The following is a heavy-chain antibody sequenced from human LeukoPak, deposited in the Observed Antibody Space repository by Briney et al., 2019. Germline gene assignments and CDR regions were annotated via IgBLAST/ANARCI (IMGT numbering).Heavy chain of an antibody. CDR3: ARGAIDGDHIGT. CDR1: GGTFSSYA. J-gene: IGHJ5*02. D-gene: IGHD4-17*01. V-gene: IGHV1-69*13. CDR2: IIPIFGTA. Sequence: ASVKVSCKASGGTFSSYAISWARQAPGQGLEWMGGIIPIFGTANYAQKFQGRVTITADESTSTAYMELNSLRSEDTAVYYCARGAIDGDHIGTWGQGTLVTISS.